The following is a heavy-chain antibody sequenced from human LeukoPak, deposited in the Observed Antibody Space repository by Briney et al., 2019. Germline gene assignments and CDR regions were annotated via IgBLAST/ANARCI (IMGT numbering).Heavy chain of an antibody. Sequence: GGSLRLSCAASGFTFSSYALSWVRQAPGKGLEWVAFIRYDGTNENYPDSVKGRFTISRDNSKNTLYLQMNSLTAEDTAVYYCAKDRGLSTGNYFDYWGQGTLVTVSS. CDR2: IRYDGTNE. CDR1: GFTFSSYA. D-gene: IGHD1-14*01. V-gene: IGHV3-30*02. J-gene: IGHJ4*02. CDR3: AKDRGLSTGNYFDY.